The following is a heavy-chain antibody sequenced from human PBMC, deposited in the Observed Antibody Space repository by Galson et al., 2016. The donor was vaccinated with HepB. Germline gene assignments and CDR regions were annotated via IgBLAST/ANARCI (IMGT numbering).Heavy chain of an antibody. D-gene: IGHD2-15*01. CDR3: ARDGFCTGAGCYGDFDY. CDR1: GFTFSNYS. Sequence: SLRLSCAASGFTFSNYSMNWVRQAPGKGLGWLSYISGSSNTIYYADSVKGRFTISRDNAKNSLYPQMNSLRDEDTAIYYCARDGFCTGAGCYGDFDYWGQGTLVTVSS. CDR2: ISGSSNTI. V-gene: IGHV3-48*02. J-gene: IGHJ4*02.